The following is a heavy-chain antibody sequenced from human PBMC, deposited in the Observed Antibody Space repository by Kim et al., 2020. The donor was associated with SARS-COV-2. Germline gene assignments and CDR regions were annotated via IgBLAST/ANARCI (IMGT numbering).Heavy chain of an antibody. D-gene: IGHD6-25*01. V-gene: IGHV3-13*01. CDR2: T. J-gene: IGHJ4*02. CDR3: ARGSSDWAFDY. Sequence: TYYPGSVKGRLTIPRENAKNSLYLQRTSRRAGDTAVYYCARGSSDWAFDYWGQGTLVTVSS.